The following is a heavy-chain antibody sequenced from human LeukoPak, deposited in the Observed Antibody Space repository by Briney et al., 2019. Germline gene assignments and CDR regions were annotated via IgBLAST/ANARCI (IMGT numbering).Heavy chain of an antibody. CDR2: IYYSGTT. CDR3: ARDKWLLRDGYYYYYGMDV. CDR1: GGSISSDNYY. J-gene: IGHJ6*02. V-gene: IGHV4-39*02. Sequence: PSETLSLTCTVSGGSISSDNYYWGWIRQPPGKGLEWIGSIYYSGTTYYNASLKSRVTMSVDTSKNQFSLRLSSVTAADTAVYYCARDKWLLRDGYYYYYGMDVWGQGTTVTVSS. D-gene: IGHD5-12*01.